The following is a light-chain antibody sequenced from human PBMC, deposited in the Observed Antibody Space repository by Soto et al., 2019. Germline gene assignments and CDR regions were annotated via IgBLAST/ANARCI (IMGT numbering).Light chain of an antibody. V-gene: IGLV1-47*01. J-gene: IGLJ1*01. CDR2: RTN. CDR3: AAWDDTLNTFYV. CDR1: SSNIGSNY. Sequence: QSVLTQPPSASGTPGQRVTISCSGSSSNIGSNYVYWYQRLPGTVPKLLIYRTNQRPSGVPDRFSGSKSGTSASLAISGLRSEDEADYYCAAWDDTLNTFYVFGTGTKLTVL.